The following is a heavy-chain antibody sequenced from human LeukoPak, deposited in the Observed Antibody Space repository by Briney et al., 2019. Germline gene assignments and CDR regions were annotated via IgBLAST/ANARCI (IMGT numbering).Heavy chain of an antibody. CDR1: GASVSGSNYY. J-gene: IGHJ5*02. CDR2: INHSGST. V-gene: IGHV4-39*07. Sequence: SETLSLTCAVSGASVSGSNYYWGWIRQPPGKGLEWIGEINHSGSTNYNPSLKSRVTISVDTSKNQFSLKLSSVTAADTAVYYCARTTVTWNWFDPWGQGTLVTVSS. CDR3: ARTTVTWNWFDP. D-gene: IGHD4-17*01.